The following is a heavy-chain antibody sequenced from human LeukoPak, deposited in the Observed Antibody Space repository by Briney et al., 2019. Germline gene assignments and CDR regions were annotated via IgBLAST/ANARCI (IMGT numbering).Heavy chain of an antibody. CDR2: IKQDGSEK. CDR1: GFTFSNYW. Sequence: GGSLRLSCAASGFTFSNYWMTWVRQAPGKGLELVANIKQDGSEKYYVDSVKGRFTISRDNAKNSLYLQMNSLRAEDTALYYCAKDIGPWVGATTAIDYWGQGTLVTVSS. CDR3: AKDIGPWVGATTAIDY. J-gene: IGHJ4*02. D-gene: IGHD1-26*01. V-gene: IGHV3-7*03.